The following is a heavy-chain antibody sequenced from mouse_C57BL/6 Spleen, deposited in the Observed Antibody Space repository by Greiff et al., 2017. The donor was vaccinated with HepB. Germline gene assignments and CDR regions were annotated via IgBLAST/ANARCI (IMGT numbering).Heavy chain of an antibody. Sequence: EVKLMESGGGLVQPGGSLSLSCAASGFTFTDYYMSWVRQPPGKALEWLGFIRNKANGYTTEYSASVKGRFTISRDNSQSILYLQMNALRAEDSATYYCARWTGYYFDYWGQGTTLTVSS. V-gene: IGHV7-3*01. CDR2: IRNKANGYTT. CDR3: ARWTGYYFDY. D-gene: IGHD2-2*01. CDR1: GFTFTDYY. J-gene: IGHJ2*01.